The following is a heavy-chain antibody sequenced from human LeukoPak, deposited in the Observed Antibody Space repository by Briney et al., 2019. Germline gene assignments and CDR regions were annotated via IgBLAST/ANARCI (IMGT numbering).Heavy chain of an antibody. D-gene: IGHD3-16*01. CDR3: ARRGIWDLQIGNWFDP. J-gene: IGHJ5*02. CDR2: IYSSGNS. Sequence: SETLSLNCSISGDSITTNSYWWGWIRQSPGKGLKWIGSIYSSGNSHYNPSLKTRATISPATSKNQYSLRLTSVTAADTAVYYCARRGIWDLQIGNWFDPWGQGILVTVSS. CDR1: GDSITTNSYW. V-gene: IGHV4-39*01.